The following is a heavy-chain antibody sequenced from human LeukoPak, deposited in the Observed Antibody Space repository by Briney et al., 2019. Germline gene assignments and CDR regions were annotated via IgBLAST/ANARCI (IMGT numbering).Heavy chain of an antibody. CDR3: AKDGGYSGSYATFDY. D-gene: IGHD1-26*01. J-gene: IGHJ4*02. V-gene: IGHV3-9*01. CDR2: ISWNSGSI. CDR1: GFTFDDYA. Sequence: GRSLRLSCAASGFTFDDYAMHWVRQAPGKGLEWVSGISWNSGSIGYADSVKGRFTISRDNAKNSLYLQMNSLRAEDTALYYCAKDGGYSGSYATFDYWGQGTLVTVSS.